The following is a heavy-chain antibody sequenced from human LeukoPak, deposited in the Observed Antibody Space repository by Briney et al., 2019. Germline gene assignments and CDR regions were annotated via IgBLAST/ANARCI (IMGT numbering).Heavy chain of an antibody. Sequence: GGSLRLSCAASGFTFSNAWMSWVRQAPGKGLEWVGRIKSKTDGGTTDYAAPVKGRFTISRDDSKNTLYLQMNSLKTEDTAVYYCTTADYYGSGSYSYWGQGTLVTVSS. CDR2: IKSKTDGGTT. CDR1: GFTFSNAW. D-gene: IGHD3-10*01. J-gene: IGHJ4*02. CDR3: TTADYYGSGSYSY. V-gene: IGHV3-15*01.